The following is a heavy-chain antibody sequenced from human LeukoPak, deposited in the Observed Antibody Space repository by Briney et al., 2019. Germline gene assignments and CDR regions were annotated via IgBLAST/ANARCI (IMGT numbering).Heavy chain of an antibody. CDR3: ARSQGYCSGGSCLQGVWFDP. CDR2: IYPGDSDT. CDR1: GYSFTNYW. J-gene: IGHJ5*02. D-gene: IGHD2-15*01. V-gene: IGHV5-51*01. Sequence: GESLKISCKGSGYSFTNYWIGWVRQMPGKGLEWMGIIYPGDSDTRYSPSFQGQVTISADKSISTAYLQWGSLKASDTAMYYCARSQGYCSGGSCLQGVWFDPWGQGTLVTVSS.